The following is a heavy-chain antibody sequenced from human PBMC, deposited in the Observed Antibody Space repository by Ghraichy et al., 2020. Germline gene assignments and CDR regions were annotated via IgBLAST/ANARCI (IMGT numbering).Heavy chain of an antibody. J-gene: IGHJ5*02. CDR2: ISAYNGNT. CDR1: GYTFTSYG. CDR3: ARVKRTITGYCSGGSCYSHWFDP. D-gene: IGHD2-15*01. V-gene: IGHV1-18*01. Sequence: SVKVSCKASGYTFTSYGISWVRQAPGQGLEWMGWISAYNGNTNYAQKLQGRVTMTTDTSTSTAYMELRSLRSDDTAVYYCARVKRTITGYCSGGSCYSHWFDPWGQGTLVTVSS.